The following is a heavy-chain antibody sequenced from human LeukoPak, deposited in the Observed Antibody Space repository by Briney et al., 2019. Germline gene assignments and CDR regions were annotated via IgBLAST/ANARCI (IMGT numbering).Heavy chain of an antibody. CDR1: GGSISSYY. D-gene: IGHD3-16*02. CDR3: ARYIWGSYPTFEDY. CDR2: ISYSGST. J-gene: IGHJ4*02. Sequence: SETLSLTCTVSGGSISSYYWSWIRQPPGKGLEGFGYISYSGSTNYNPSLKSRVTISVDTSKNQFSLKLNSVTAADTAVYYCARYIWGSYPTFEDYWGQGSLVTVSS. V-gene: IGHV4-59*01.